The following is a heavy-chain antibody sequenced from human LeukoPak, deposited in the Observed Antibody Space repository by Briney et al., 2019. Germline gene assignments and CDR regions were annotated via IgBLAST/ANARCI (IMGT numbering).Heavy chain of an antibody. CDR3: ARVGTIFGVGSTYYFDY. Sequence: ASVKVSCKASGYTFTGYYMHWVRQAPGQGLEWMGWINPNSGGTNYAQKFQGRVTMTRDTSISTAYMEMSRLRSDDTAVYYCARVGTIFGVGSTYYFDYWGQGTLVTVSS. CDR1: GYTFTGYY. V-gene: IGHV1-2*02. CDR2: INPNSGGT. D-gene: IGHD3-3*01. J-gene: IGHJ4*02.